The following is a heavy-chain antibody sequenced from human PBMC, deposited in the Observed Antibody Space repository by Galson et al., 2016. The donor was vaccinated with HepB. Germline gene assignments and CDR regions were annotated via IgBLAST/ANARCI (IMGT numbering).Heavy chain of an antibody. CDR3: ARGKGGIVGATRHYYYYGMDV. CDR1: GGTFSSYA. D-gene: IGHD1-26*01. V-gene: IGHV1-2*04. Sequence: SVKVSCKASGGTFSSYAISWVRQAPGQGLEWLGWINPNSGVTNVARKFQGWVTMTRDTSISTAYMELSRLASDDTAMYFCARGKGGIVGATRHYYYYGMDVWGQGTTVPVSS. J-gene: IGHJ6*02. CDR2: INPNSGVT.